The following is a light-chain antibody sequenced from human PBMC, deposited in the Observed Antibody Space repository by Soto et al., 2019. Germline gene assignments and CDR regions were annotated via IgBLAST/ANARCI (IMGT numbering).Light chain of an antibody. CDR3: SSYTISNTLV. J-gene: IGLJ1*01. CDR2: DVS. CDR1: RSDVGGYNY. Sequence: QSALTQPASVSGSPGQSITISCTGTRSDVGGYNYVSWYQQYPGKAPKLMIYDVSNRPSGVSNRFSGSKSGNTASLTISGLQADDEADYYCSSYTISNTLVFGSGTKLTVL. V-gene: IGLV2-14*01.